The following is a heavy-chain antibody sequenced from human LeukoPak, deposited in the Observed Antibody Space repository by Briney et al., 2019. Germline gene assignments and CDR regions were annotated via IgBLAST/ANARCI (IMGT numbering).Heavy chain of an antibody. CDR1: GYTFTGYY. D-gene: IGHD2-21*01. Sequence: ASAKVSCKASGYTFTGYYMHWVRQAPGQGLEWMGWINPNSGGANYAQKFRGRVTMTRDTSISTAYMELSRLRSDDTAVYYCARVALVWVWWFDPWGQGTLVTVSS. CDR2: INPNSGGA. CDR3: ARVALVWVWWFDP. J-gene: IGHJ5*02. V-gene: IGHV1-2*02.